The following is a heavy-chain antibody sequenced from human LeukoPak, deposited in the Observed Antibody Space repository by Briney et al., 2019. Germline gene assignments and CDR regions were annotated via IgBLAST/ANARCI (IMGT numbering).Heavy chain of an antibody. CDR1: GYTFTGYY. CDR2: INPNSGGT. V-gene: IGHV1-2*06. D-gene: IGHD6-13*01. J-gene: IGHJ5*02. CDR3: ARDRGEMGITAESGDP. Sequence: ASVKVSCKASGYTFTGYYMHWVRQAPGQGLEWMGRINPNSGGTNYAQKFQGRVTMTRDTSISTAYMVLSRLRSDDTAVYSCARDRGEMGITAESGDPWGQGTLVTVSS.